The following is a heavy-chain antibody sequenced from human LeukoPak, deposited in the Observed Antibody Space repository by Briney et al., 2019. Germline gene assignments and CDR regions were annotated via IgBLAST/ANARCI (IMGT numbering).Heavy chain of an antibody. CDR2: ISYDGSNK. D-gene: IGHD1-26*01. V-gene: IGHV3-30-3*01. Sequence: AGGSLRLSCAASGFTFSSYAMHWVRQAPGKGLEWVAVISYDGSNKYYADSVKGRFTISRDNSKNTLYLQMNSLRAEDTAVYYCARDREGSDYWAQGTLVTVSS. CDR1: GFTFSSYA. J-gene: IGHJ4*02. CDR3: ARDREGSDY.